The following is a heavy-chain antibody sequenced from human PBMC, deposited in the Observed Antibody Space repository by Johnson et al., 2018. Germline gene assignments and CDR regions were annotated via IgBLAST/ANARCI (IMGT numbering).Heavy chain of an antibody. CDR2: IYYSGST. CDR3: ASHDQYFQH. V-gene: IGHV4-59*12. CDR1: GGSISSYY. J-gene: IGHJ1*01. D-gene: IGHD3-3*01. Sequence: QVQLQESGPGLVKPSETLSLTCTVSGGSISSYYWSWIRQPPGKGLEWIGYIYYSGSTNYNPSPTSRVTLSVDTSKNQFSLKLSSGTAAATAVYYCASHDQYFQHWGQGTLVTVAS.